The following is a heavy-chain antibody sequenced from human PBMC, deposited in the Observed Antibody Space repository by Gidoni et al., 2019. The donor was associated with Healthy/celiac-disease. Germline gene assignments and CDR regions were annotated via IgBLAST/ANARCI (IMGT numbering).Heavy chain of an antibody. D-gene: IGHD3-10*01. CDR2: ISSSSSYI. V-gene: IGHV3-21*01. CDR3: AREGTLYGSGSYYMGAYYYYGMDV. J-gene: IGHJ6*02. Sequence: EVQLVESGGGLVKPGGSLRLSCAASGFTFSSYSMNWVRKAPGKGLEWVSSISSSSSYIYYADSVKGRFTISRDNAKNSLYLQMNSLRAEDTAVYYCAREGTLYGSGSYYMGAYYYYGMDVWGQGTTVTVSS. CDR1: GFTFSSYS.